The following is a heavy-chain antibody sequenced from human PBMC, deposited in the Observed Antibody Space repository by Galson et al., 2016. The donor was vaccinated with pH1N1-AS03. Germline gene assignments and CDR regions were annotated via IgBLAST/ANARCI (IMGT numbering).Heavy chain of an antibody. CDR1: GGAISDGGYY. D-gene: IGHD4-17*01. CDR3: ARDLHDYGPDPFDV. J-gene: IGHJ3*01. V-gene: IGHV4-31*03. Sequence: TLSLTCTVSGGAISDGGYYWGWIRQLPGKGLEWMGYIYYSGKAYYNPSLESRLSISVDTSKNEFSLKLTSVTAADTALYYCARDLHDYGPDPFDVWGQGTMVTVSP. CDR2: IYYSGKA.